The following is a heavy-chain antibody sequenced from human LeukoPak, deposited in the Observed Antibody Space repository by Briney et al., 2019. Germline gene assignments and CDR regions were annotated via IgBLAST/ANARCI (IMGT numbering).Heavy chain of an antibody. CDR2: ITKDGSEN. Sequence: GRSLSPSRAPSGFASSTYLMSWGRPAPREGLGWGASITKDGSENYYVDSVRGRLTISRDNAKKSLYLQMNSLRVEDTAVYDCARSLSDSSTGCFISCGFDPWGQGTLVTVSS. CDR3: ARSLSDSSTGCFISCGFDP. CDR1: GFASSTYL. V-gene: IGHV3-7*04. D-gene: IGHD2-2*01. J-gene: IGHJ5*02.